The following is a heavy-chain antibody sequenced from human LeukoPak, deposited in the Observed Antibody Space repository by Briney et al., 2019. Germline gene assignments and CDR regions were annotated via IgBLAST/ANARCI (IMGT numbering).Heavy chain of an antibody. Sequence: GALRLSCAASGFTFSSYWMHWVRQAPGKGLVWVSRINTDGSDTSYADSVKGRFTISRDNAKNTLYLQIDSLRPEDTALYYCASGTGSYHPCDYWGQGTLVTVSS. J-gene: IGHJ4*02. V-gene: IGHV3-74*01. D-gene: IGHD1-26*01. CDR2: INTDGSDT. CDR3: ASGTGSYHPCDY. CDR1: GFTFSSYW.